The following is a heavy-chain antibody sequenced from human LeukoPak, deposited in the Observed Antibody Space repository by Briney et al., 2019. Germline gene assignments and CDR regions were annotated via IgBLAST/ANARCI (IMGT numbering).Heavy chain of an antibody. J-gene: IGHJ4*02. V-gene: IGHV1-2*02. Sequence: GASVKVSCKASGYTFTCYYMHGVRQAPGQGLEWMAWINPNSGGTNYAQKFQGRVTMTRDTSISTAYMELSRLRSDDTAVYYCARDSSVASSGCFFDWGQGTLVTVSS. CDR2: INPNSGGT. CDR3: ARDSSVASSGCFFD. D-gene: IGHD3-22*01. CDR1: GYTFTCYY.